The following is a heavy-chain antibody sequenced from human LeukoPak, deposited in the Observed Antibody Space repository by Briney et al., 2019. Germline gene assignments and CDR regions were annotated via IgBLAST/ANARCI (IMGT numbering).Heavy chain of an antibody. J-gene: IGHJ5*02. CDR1: GFRFDDYG. CDR2: INWNGGST. CDR3: VGYYYDSSRAFDP. V-gene: IGHV3-20*04. D-gene: IGHD3-16*01. Sequence: PGGSLRLSCAASGFRFDDYGMSWVRQAPGKGREWVSDINWNGGSTDYADSVKGRFTISRDNAKNSLYLQMNSMRAEDTALYYCVGYYYDSSRAFDPWGQGTLVTVSA.